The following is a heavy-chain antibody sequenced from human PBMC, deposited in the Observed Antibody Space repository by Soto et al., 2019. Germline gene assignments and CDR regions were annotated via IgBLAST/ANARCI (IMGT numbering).Heavy chain of an antibody. J-gene: IGHJ6*02. CDR1: GGSISSYY. CDR3: AGELQQLVNPYYYYYGMDV. V-gene: IGHV4-4*07. D-gene: IGHD6-13*01. CDR2: IYTSGST. Sequence: QVQLQESGPGLVKPSETLSLTCTVSGGSISSYYWSWIRQPAGKGLEWIGRIYTSGSTNYNPTLKSRVAMSVDTSYMHLSLMLLSVTAADTAVDYCAGELQQLVNPYYYYYGMDVWGQGTTVTVSS.